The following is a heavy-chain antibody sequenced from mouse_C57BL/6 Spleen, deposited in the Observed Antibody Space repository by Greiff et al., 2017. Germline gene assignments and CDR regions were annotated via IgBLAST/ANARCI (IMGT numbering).Heavy chain of an antibody. J-gene: IGHJ2*01. D-gene: IGHD3-3*01. CDR1: GYTFTSYG. CDR2: IYPRSGNT. Sequence: VQLQQSGAELARPGASVKLSCKASGYTFTSYGISWVKQRTGQGLEWIGEIYPRSGNTYYNEKFKGKATLTADKSSSTAYMELRSLTSEDSAVDYCARSGLGFYGYCFDYWGQGTTLTVSA. CDR3: ARSGLGFYGYCFDY. V-gene: IGHV1-81*01.